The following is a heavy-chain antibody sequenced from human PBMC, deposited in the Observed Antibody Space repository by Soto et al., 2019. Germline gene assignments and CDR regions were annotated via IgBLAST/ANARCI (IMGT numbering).Heavy chain of an antibody. Sequence: ASVKVSCKASGDTFSSYAISWVRQAPGQGLEWMGGIIPVFGTANYAQKLQGRVTITADESTSTAYMELSSLRSEDTAVYYCAMTYYYDNIGPMGGLGYWGQGSLVTVSS. D-gene: IGHD3-22*01. CDR1: GDTFSSYA. CDR2: IIPVFGTA. V-gene: IGHV1-69*13. J-gene: IGHJ4*02. CDR3: AMTYYYDNIGPMGGLGY.